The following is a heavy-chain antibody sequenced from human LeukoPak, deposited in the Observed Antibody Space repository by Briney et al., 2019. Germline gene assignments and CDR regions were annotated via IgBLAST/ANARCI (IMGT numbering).Heavy chain of an antibody. CDR1: GGSISINSSSTYY. Sequence: SETLSLTCTVSGGSISINSSSTYYWGWIRQAPGKGLEWIGSLYYGENSHYNPSLKSRATLSVDTSNNQFSLKLTSVTAADAAVYFCARQLPTAAADTRGYFDYWGQGTVVTVSS. V-gene: IGHV4-39*01. D-gene: IGHD6-25*01. CDR2: LYYGENS. J-gene: IGHJ4*02. CDR3: ARQLPTAAADTRGYFDY.